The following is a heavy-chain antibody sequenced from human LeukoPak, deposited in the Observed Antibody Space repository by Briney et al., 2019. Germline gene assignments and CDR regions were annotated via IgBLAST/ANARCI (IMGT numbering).Heavy chain of an antibody. CDR2: INHSGST. D-gene: IGHD2-2*01. V-gene: IGHV4-34*01. J-gene: IGHJ4*02. Sequence: SETLSLTCAVYGGSFSGYYWSWIRQPPGKGLEWIGEINHSGSTNYNPSLKSRVTISVDTSKNQFSLKLSSVTAADTAVYYCARVPVYCSSTSCSFDYWGQGTLVTVSS. CDR1: GGSFSGYY. CDR3: ARVPVYCSSTSCSFDY.